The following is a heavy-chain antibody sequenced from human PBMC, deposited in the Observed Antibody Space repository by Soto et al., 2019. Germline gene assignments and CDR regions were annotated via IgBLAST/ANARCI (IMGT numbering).Heavy chain of an antibody. D-gene: IGHD3-22*01. Sequence: EVQLVESGGGLVKPGGSLRLSCAASGFTFSSYSMNWVRQAPGKGLEWVSSISSGSSYIYYADSVKGRLTISRDNAKNSLYLQMNSLRAEDTAVYYCAVIVVVTNRNAFDIWGQGTMVTVSS. J-gene: IGHJ3*02. CDR3: AVIVVVTNRNAFDI. CDR2: ISSGSSYI. CDR1: GFTFSSYS. V-gene: IGHV3-21*01.